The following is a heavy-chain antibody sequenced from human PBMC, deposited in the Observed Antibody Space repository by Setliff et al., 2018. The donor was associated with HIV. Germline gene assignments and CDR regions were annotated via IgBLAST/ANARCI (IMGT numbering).Heavy chain of an antibody. CDR1: GGSVSTGNYY. V-gene: IGHV4-61*01. CDR2: IFYSGST. J-gene: IGHJ6*04. Sequence: SETLSLTCTVSGGSVSTGNYYWNWIRLPPGKGLEWIGYIFYSGSTNYNPSLKSRVTISVDTSKNQLSLRLNSVTAADTAIYYCTRRGADSYYPRPLDVWGKGTTVTVSS. D-gene: IGHD3-10*01. CDR3: TRRGADSYYPRPLDV.